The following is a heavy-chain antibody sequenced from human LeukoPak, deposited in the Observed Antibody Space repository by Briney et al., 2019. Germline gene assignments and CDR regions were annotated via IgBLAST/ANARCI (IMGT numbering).Heavy chain of an antibody. V-gene: IGHV4-61*02. CDR3: GAFWSGYFSFDY. CDR1: GGSISSGSYY. Sequence: PSQTLSLTCTVSGGSISSGSYYWSWIRQPAGKGLEWIGRIYTSGSTNYNPSLKSRVTISVDTSKNQFSLKLSSVTAADTAVYYCGAFWSGYFSFDYWGQGTLVTVFS. CDR2: IYTSGST. J-gene: IGHJ4*02. D-gene: IGHD3-3*01.